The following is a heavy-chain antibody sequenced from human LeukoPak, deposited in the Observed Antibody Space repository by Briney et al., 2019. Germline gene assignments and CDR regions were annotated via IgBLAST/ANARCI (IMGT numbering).Heavy chain of an antibody. V-gene: IGHV3-30*04. CDR3: ARSCGGGDCYCFDY. J-gene: IGHJ4*02. CDR1: GFTFSSYA. D-gene: IGHD2-21*02. CDR2: ISYDGSNK. Sequence: GGSLRLSCAASGFTFSSYAMHWVRQAPGKGLEWVAVISYDGSNKYYADSVKGRFTISRDNSKNTLYLQMNSLRAEDTAVYYCARSCGGGDCYCFDYWGQGTLVTVSS.